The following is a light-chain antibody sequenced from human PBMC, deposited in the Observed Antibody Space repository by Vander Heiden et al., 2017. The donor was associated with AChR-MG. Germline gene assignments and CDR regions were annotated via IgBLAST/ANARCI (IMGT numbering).Light chain of an antibody. V-gene: IGKV1-33*01. Sequence: DIKMTQSPSSLSASVGDRVTITCQASHDISNYLNWYQQKPGKAPKLLIYDASNLGTGVPSRFSGSGSGTDFTFTITSLQPEDIATYYCQQYDNLSIFTFGHGTKVNIK. CDR3: QQYDNLSIFT. J-gene: IGKJ3*01. CDR2: DAS. CDR1: HDISNY.